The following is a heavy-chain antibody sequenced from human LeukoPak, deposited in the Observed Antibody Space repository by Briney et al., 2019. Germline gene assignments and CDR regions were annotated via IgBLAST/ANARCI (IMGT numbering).Heavy chain of an antibody. CDR3: AKLASTSPIEY. D-gene: IGHD2-2*01. Sequence: GGSLRLSCAASGFTFSSYGMHWVRQAPGKGLEWVAVISYDGSNKYYADSVKGRFTISRDNSKNTLYLQMKSLRAEETAVYYCAKLASTSPIEYWGQGTLVTVSS. J-gene: IGHJ4*02. CDR1: GFTFSSYG. V-gene: IGHV3-30*18. CDR2: ISYDGSNK.